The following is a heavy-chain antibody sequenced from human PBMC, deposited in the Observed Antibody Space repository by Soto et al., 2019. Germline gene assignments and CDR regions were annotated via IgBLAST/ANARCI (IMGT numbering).Heavy chain of an antibody. V-gene: IGHV1-3*01. Sequence: QVQLEQSGAEVKKPGASVKVSCKTSGYTFTSYTLHWVRQAPGQGLEWMGWINAGNGREKYSQRFQGGVGLPPDSPAPPAYMELRGLRSEDTAFYFWGRGGGWVGEASFDSWGQGTLVTVSS. CDR3: GRGGGWVGEASFDS. D-gene: IGHD3-10*01. CDR1: GYTFTSYT. CDR2: INAGNGRE. J-gene: IGHJ4*02.